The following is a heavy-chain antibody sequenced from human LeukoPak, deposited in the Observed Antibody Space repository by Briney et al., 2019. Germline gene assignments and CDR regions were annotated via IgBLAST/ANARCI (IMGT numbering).Heavy chain of an antibody. D-gene: IGHD2-2*01. V-gene: IGHV3-33*06. CDR2: IWYGGSNK. CDR1: GFTFSSYG. Sequence: GGSLRLSCAASGFTFSSYGMHWVRQAPGKGLEWVAVIWYGGSNKYYADSVKGRFTISRDNSKNTLYLQMNSLRAEDTAVYYCAKQSVPAAIPIFDYWGQGTLVTVSS. J-gene: IGHJ4*02. CDR3: AKQSVPAAIPIFDY.